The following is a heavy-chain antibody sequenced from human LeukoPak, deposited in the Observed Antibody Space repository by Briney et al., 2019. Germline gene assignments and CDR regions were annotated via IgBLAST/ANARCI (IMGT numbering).Heavy chain of an antibody. CDR3: ARAADY. J-gene: IGHJ4*02. CDR2: IKQDGSEK. V-gene: IGHV3-7*03. Sequence: PGGSLRLSCAASGFTFSSYCMSWVRQAPGKGLEWVANIKQDGSEKYYVDSVKGRFTISRDNAKNSLYLQMNSLRAEDTAVYYCARAADYWGQGTLVTVSS. CDR1: GFTFSSYC.